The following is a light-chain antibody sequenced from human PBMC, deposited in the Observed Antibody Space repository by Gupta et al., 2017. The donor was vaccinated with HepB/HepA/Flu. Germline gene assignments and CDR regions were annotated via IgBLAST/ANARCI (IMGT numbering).Light chain of an antibody. V-gene: IGKV2-24*01. CDR3: MQATQVPLT. Sequence: DIEMTQTPLFLSVTLGQPASISCRSSRSLVHTDENTYLSWLHQRPGQPPRLLIYKVSNRFSGVPDRFSGSGAGTDFTLKISRVEAEDVGLYYCMQATQVPLTFGGGTKVEI. CDR1: RSLVHTDENTY. CDR2: KVS. J-gene: IGKJ4*01.